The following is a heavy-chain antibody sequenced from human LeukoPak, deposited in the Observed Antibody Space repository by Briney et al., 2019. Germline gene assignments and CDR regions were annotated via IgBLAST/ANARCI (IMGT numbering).Heavy chain of an antibody. D-gene: IGHD2-2*01. V-gene: IGHV1-2*02. Sequence: GASVKVSCKASGYTFTGYYMHWVRQAPGQGLEWMGWINPNSGDTNYAQKFQGRVTLTRDTSISTVYMELSRLRSDESAVYYCARLLRDKVVPAATLYYYYYYMDVWGKGTTVTVSS. CDR3: ARLLRDKVVPAATLYYYYYYMDV. CDR1: GYTFTGYY. CDR2: INPNSGDT. J-gene: IGHJ6*03.